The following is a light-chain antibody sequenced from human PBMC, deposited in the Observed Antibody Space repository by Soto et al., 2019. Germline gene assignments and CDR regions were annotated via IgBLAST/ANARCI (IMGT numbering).Light chain of an antibody. Sequence: QSVPTQPPSASCSGGQSVTISCTGTKNDIGVYDFVSCYHHHPGKAPLLIIYEVVQRPSGVPDRLPGSMSGDTASLTFSGLQAADEADYFCKSYAGSNTYVFGSGTKVTVL. CDR3: KSYAGSNTYV. J-gene: IGLJ1*01. V-gene: IGLV2-8*01. CDR1: KNDIGVYDF. CDR2: EVV.